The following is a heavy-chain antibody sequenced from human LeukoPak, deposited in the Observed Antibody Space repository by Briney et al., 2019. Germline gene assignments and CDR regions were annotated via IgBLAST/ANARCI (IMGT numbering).Heavy chain of an antibody. J-gene: IGHJ4*02. CDR2: IKQDGSEK. V-gene: IGHV3-7*01. CDR1: GFTFSTYW. Sequence: GGSLRLSCVASGFTFSTYWMSWVRQAPGNGLECVANIKQDGSEKYYVDSVKGRFTISRDNAKNSLFLQMKSLRADDTAVYYCARDLTARPYGSGSFDFWGQGTLITVSS. CDR3: ARDLTARPYGSGSFDF. D-gene: IGHD3-10*01.